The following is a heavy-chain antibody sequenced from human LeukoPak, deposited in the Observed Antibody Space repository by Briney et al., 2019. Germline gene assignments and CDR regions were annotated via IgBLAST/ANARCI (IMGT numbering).Heavy chain of an antibody. D-gene: IGHD5-24*01. CDR1: GFTVSSNY. CDR3: ARVQRDGYNRGFDY. J-gene: IGHJ4*02. CDR2: IYRGGST. Sequence: PGGSLRLSCAASGFTVSSNYMSWVRQAPGKGLGWVSLIYRGGSTSSADYVTGRFTISRDNSKNTMYLQMNSLRAEDTAVYYSARVQRDGYNRGFDYWGQGTLVTVSS. V-gene: IGHV3-53*01.